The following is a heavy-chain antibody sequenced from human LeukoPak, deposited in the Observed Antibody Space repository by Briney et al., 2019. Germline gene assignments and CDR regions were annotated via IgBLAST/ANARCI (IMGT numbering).Heavy chain of an antibody. Sequence: ASVKVSCKASGYTFTGYFLHWVRQAPGQGLEWMGWINPNSGGTNYAQKFQGRVTMTRDTSISTAYMELSSLRSDDTAVYYCARVRVPRVVTAVTDYWGRGTLVTVSS. V-gene: IGHV1-2*02. J-gene: IGHJ4*02. CDR1: GYTFTGYF. CDR3: ARVRVPRVVTAVTDY. CDR2: INPNSGGT. D-gene: IGHD2-21*02.